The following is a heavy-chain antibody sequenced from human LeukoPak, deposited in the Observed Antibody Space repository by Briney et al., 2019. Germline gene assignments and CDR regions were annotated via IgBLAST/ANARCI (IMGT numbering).Heavy chain of an antibody. Sequence: GESLKIFCVGSGYRFTAFWIAWVRQMPGKVLEWRGIIYPGDSGTRYRPSFQGQFTIFARKSTRTAYLLGSSLKASDTAMYYCTTGYGSGRGAFDIWGQGTMVTVSS. V-gene: IGHV5-51*01. CDR3: TTGYGSGRGAFDI. CDR1: GYRFTAFW. D-gene: IGHD6-19*01. J-gene: IGHJ3*02. CDR2: IYPGDSGT.